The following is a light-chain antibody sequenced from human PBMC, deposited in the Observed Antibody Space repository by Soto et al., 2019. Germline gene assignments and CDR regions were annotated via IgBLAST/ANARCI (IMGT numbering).Light chain of an antibody. Sequence: VVLTQSPATLSLSPGERATLSCRASQSVSDYTAWFQQKPGQPPRLVIYEASNRATSIPDRFSGSGSGTDFTLTISSLDPEDFAVYYCQQRNNWPWTFGQGTKVDI. CDR1: QSVSDY. CDR3: QQRNNWPWT. CDR2: EAS. V-gene: IGKV3-11*01. J-gene: IGKJ1*01.